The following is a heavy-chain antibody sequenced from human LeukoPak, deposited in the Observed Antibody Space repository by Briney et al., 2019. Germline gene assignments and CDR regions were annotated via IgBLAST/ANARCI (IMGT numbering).Heavy chain of an antibody. CDR2: INYKGIT. D-gene: IGHD2-15*01. V-gene: IGHV4-59*01. Sequence: SETLSLTCTVSGASISSSYWSWIRQPPGKGLEWIGYINYKGITNYNPSPRSRVTISLDTSKNQFSLNLNSVTTADAAVYYCARVPPQRCPGDSCYPIFDYWGQGTLVTVSS. CDR3: ARVPPQRCPGDSCYPIFDY. CDR1: GASISSSY. J-gene: IGHJ4*02.